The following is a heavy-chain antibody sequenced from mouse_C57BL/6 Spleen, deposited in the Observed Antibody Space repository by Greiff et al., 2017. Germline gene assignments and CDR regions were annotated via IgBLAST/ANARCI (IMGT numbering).Heavy chain of an antibody. J-gene: IGHJ1*03. CDR3: ARNDYDGGKNFDV. CDR1: GYTFTSYW. Sequence: VQLQQSGAELVRPGSSVKLSCKASGYTFTSYWMDWVKQRPGQGLEWIGNIYPSDSETHYNQKFKDKDTLTVDKSSSTAYMQLSSLTSEDSAVYYCARNDYDGGKNFDVWGTGTTVTVSS. V-gene: IGHV1-61*01. D-gene: IGHD2-4*01. CDR2: IYPSDSET.